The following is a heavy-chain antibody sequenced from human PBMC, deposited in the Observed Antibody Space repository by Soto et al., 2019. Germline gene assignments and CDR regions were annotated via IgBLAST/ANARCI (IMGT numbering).Heavy chain of an antibody. J-gene: IGHJ6*02. CDR1: GFTFSSYG. CDR2: ISYDGSNK. Sequence: PGRSLGLCCAASGFTFSSYGMHCVRQAPGKGLGWVAVISYDGSNKYYADSVKGRFTISRDNSKNTLYLQMNSLRAEDTAVYYCAKDVLRFLEWLAFYGMDVWGQGT. V-gene: IGHV3-30*18. D-gene: IGHD3-3*01. CDR3: AKDVLRFLEWLAFYGMDV.